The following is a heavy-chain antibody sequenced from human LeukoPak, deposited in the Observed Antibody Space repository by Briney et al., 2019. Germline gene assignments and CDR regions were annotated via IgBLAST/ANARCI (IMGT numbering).Heavy chain of an antibody. J-gene: IGHJ3*02. Sequence: GGSLRLSCAASGFTFSTYTMSWVRQAPGKGLEWVSAINTGGGTSSADSVKGRFTISRDNSESTLYLQMSSLSAEDTAVYYCARGLDSVTWGPFDIWGQGTVVTVSS. CDR1: GFTFSTYT. V-gene: IGHV3-23*01. D-gene: IGHD2-2*03. CDR2: INTGGGT. CDR3: ARGLDSVTWGPFDI.